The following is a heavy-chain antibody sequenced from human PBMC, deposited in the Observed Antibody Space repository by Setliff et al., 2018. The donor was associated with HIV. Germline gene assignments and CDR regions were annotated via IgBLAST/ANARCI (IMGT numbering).Heavy chain of an antibody. D-gene: IGHD3-10*01. CDR2: IYHSGST. CDR3: ARVEAKIRGATYGMDV. CDR1: GYSISSGYY. Sequence: SETLSLTCAVSGYSISSGYYWGWIRQPPGKGLEWIGSIYHSGSTYYNPSLKSRVTISVDTSKNQFSLKLSSVTAADTAVYFCARVEAKIRGATYGMDVWGQGTTVTVSS. V-gene: IGHV4-38-2*01. J-gene: IGHJ6*02.